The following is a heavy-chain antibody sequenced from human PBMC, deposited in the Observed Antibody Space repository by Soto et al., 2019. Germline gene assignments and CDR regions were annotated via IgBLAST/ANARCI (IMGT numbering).Heavy chain of an antibody. Sequence: QVQLVQSGAEVKKPGASVKVSCKASGYTFTSYGISWVRQAPGQGLEWMAWISGNNVNTNYAQRLQGRVTLTTDTSTSTAYMELTSLRSEDTAVYYCARDMGGYYFEPNDYWGQGTLVTVSS. D-gene: IGHD3-22*01. CDR1: GYTFTSYG. V-gene: IGHV1-18*01. CDR3: ARDMGGYYFEPNDY. CDR2: ISGNNVNT. J-gene: IGHJ4*02.